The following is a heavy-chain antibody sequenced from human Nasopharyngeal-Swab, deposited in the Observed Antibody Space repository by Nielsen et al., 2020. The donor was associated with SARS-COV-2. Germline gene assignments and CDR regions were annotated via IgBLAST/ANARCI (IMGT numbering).Heavy chain of an antibody. D-gene: IGHD4-11*01. CDR1: GFTFSSYA. CDR3: ARASSFYSNYFGY. Sequence: GGSLRLSCAASGFTFSSYAMHWVRQAPGKGLVWVSRINSDGSSTSYADSVKGRFTISRDNAKNTLYLQMNSLRAEDTAVYYCARASSFYSNYFGYWGQGTLVTVSS. CDR2: INSDGSST. V-gene: IGHV3-74*01. J-gene: IGHJ4*02.